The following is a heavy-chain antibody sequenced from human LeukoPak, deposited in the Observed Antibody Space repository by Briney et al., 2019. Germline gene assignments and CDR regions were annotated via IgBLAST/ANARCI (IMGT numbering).Heavy chain of an antibody. Sequence: PGGSLRLSCAASGFSFSSYWMSWVRQAPGKGLEWVANIKGDGNGNNYVYSVKGRFTISRDNAKNSLYLQMNRLRAEDTAVYYCARESWSSLTWGQGTLVTVSS. CDR2: IKGDGNGN. CDR1: GFSFSSYW. CDR3: ARESWSSLT. D-gene: IGHD2-2*01. J-gene: IGHJ5*02. V-gene: IGHV3-7*01.